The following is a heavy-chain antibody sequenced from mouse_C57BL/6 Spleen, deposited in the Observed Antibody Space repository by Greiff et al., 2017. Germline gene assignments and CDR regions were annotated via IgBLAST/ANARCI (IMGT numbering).Heavy chain of an antibody. V-gene: IGHV1-81*01. CDR2: IYPRSGNT. J-gene: IGHJ3*01. CDR3: AEDDYDETAWFAY. Sequence: QVQLQQSGAELARPGASVKLSCKASGYTFTSYGISWVKQRTGQGLEWIGEIYPRSGNTYYNEKFKGKATLTADKSSSTAYMGLRSLTSEDSAVYFCAEDDYDETAWFAYWGQGTQVTVSA. D-gene: IGHD2-4*01. CDR1: GYTFTSYG.